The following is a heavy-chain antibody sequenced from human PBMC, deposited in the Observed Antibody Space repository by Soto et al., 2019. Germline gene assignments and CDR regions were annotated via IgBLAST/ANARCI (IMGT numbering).Heavy chain of an antibody. J-gene: IGHJ6*02. CDR3: AREGRGTIINNYGMDV. D-gene: IGHD1-7*01. CDR1: GGSISSGGYY. V-gene: IGHV4-31*03. Sequence: SETLSLTCTVSGGSISSGGYYWNWIRQHPGKGLEWIGSMYYSGNTYYNPSLKSRVTISVDTSKNQFFLKLSSVTAADTAVYYCAREGRGTIINNYGMDVWGQGTTVTVSS. CDR2: MYYSGNT.